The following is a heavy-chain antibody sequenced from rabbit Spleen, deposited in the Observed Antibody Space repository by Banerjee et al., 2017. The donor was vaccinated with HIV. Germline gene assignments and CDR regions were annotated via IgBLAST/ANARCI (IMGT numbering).Heavy chain of an antibody. V-gene: IGHV1S7*01. CDR2: IDPVFGIT. CDR1: GFTLSTYY. D-gene: IGHD1-1*01. Sequence: QQLEESGGGLVQPGASLTLTCTASGFTLSTYYMNWVRQAPGKGLEWIGYIDPVFGITYYANWVNGRFSISRDNAQNTVFLQMTSLTAADTATYFCARLSSGAFNLWGPGTLVTVS. CDR3: ARLSSGAFNL. J-gene: IGHJ4*01.